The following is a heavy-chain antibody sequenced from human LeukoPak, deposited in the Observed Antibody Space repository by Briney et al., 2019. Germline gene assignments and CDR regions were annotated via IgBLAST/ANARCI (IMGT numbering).Heavy chain of an antibody. Sequence: GASAKVSCKASGYTFTSYAMNWVRQAPGQGLEWMGWIDANTGNPTYAQGFTGRVVFSLDTSVSTAYLQTNSLKAEDTAVYYCARDIGALTTQVPPDAFDIWGQGTMVTVSS. CDR3: ARDIGALTTQVPPDAFDI. J-gene: IGHJ3*02. CDR1: GYTFTSYA. CDR2: IDANTGNP. D-gene: IGHD6-6*01. V-gene: IGHV7-4-1*02.